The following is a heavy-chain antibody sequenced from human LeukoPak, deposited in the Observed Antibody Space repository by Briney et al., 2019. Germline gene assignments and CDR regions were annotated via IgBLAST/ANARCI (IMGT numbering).Heavy chain of an antibody. CDR2: IYYTGKT. V-gene: IGHV4-61*03. CDR1: GYSVSNGNYY. D-gene: IGHD3-10*01. Sequence: SETLSLTCTVSGYSVSNGNYYWSWLRQPPGKALEWIGYIYYTGKTYYNPSLEGRVTILVDTSRNHFSVKLSSVTAADTAVYYCARSQNYYGSGDYWSLGTLVTVSS. CDR3: ARSQNYYGSGDY. J-gene: IGHJ4*02.